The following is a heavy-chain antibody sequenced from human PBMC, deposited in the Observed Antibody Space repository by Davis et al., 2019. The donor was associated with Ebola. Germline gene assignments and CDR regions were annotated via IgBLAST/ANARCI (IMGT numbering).Heavy chain of an antibody. D-gene: IGHD5-12*01. V-gene: IGHV1-69*13. Sequence: SVKVSCKASGGTFSSYAISWVRQAPGQGLEWMGGIIPIFGTANYAQKFQGRVTITADESTSTAYMELSSLRSEDTAVYYCARVGGIVATTPPPNWFDPWGQGTLVTVSS. CDR1: GGTFSSYA. J-gene: IGHJ5*02. CDR2: IIPIFGTA. CDR3: ARVGGIVATTPPPNWFDP.